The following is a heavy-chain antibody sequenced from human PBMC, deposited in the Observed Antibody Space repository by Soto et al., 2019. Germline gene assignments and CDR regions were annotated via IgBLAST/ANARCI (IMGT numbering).Heavy chain of an antibody. Sequence: QLHLQESGPGLVKPSETLSLTCTVSGGSINDPSYSWGWIRQSPGKGLEWIGNFHFPGTTHYNPSLKSRVTISVDSSKNQFFLSLTSVTATDTAIYYCARRRAEPNFDFWGQGALISVST. V-gene: IGHV4-39*01. CDR1: GGSINDPSYS. D-gene: IGHD1-26*01. CDR3: ARRRAEPNFDF. CDR2: FHFPGTT. J-gene: IGHJ4*02.